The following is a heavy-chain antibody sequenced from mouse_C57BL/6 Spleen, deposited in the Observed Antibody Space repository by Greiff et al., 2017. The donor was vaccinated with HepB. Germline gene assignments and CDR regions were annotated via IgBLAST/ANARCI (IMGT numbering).Heavy chain of an antibody. CDR3: ARASTRAMDY. Sequence: VQLQQSGAELVKPGASVKLSCTASGFNIKDDYMHWVKQRIEQGLEWIGRIVPEDGETKYAPTFQGKTTITPDTSTNTAYLKLNSLTSEDTAAYYCARASTRAMDYWGQGTSVTVSS. J-gene: IGHJ4*01. V-gene: IGHV14-2*01. CDR2: IVPEDGET. CDR1: GFNIKDDY.